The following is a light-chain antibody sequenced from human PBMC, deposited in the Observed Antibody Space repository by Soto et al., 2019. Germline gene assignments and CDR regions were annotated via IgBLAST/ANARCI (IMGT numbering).Light chain of an antibody. V-gene: IGKV1-39*01. CDR3: HQSYSTLLIT. CDR1: QAINTY. J-gene: IGKJ5*01. CDR2: GTS. Sequence: DIQMTQSPSFLSASVGDRVTISCRASQAINTYLNWYQQKPGKAPKLLIYGTSDLQNGVPSRFSGGGSGTAFTLTISSLQPEDFATYSCHQSYSTLLITFGQGPRLEV.